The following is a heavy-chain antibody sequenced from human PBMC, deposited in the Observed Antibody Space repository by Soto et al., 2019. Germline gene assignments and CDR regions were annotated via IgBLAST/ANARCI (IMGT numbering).Heavy chain of an antibody. J-gene: IGHJ5*02. CDR1: GGPISSSNW. CDR2: IYHSGST. CDR3: ARTVVVPAATQSFDP. Sequence: KSSETLSLTCAVSGGPISSSNWWSWVRQPPGKGLEWIGEIYHSGSTNYNPSLKSRVTISVDKSKNQFSLKLSSVTAADTAVYYCARTVVVPAATQSFDPWGQGTLVTVSS. V-gene: IGHV4-4*02. D-gene: IGHD2-2*01.